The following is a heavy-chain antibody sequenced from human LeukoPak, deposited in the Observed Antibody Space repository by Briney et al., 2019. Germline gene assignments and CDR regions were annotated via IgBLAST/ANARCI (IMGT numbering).Heavy chain of an antibody. Sequence: SETLSLTCTVSGGSMSDYYWSWIRQPPGKGLEWIGCIHYSGSTDYNPSLKSRVTMSVDTSKNQFSLKLRSVTAADTAVYYCARVASTGPFDYWGQGTLVTVPS. CDR2: IHYSGST. D-gene: IGHD2-8*02. CDR1: GGSMSDYY. V-gene: IGHV4-59*01. J-gene: IGHJ4*02. CDR3: ARVASTGPFDY.